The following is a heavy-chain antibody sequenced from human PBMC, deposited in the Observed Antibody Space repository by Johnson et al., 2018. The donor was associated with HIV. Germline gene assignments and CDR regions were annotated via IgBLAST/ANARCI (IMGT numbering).Heavy chain of an antibody. CDR1: GFTFSSYA. V-gene: IGHV3-30*14. J-gene: IGHJ3*02. CDR2: ISYDGSNK. D-gene: IGHD3-9*01. CDR3: ARDGRFYDILTDYYSNAFDI. Sequence: QMLLVESGGGLVKPGGSLRLSCASSGFTFSSYAMHWVRQAPGKGLEWVAVISYDGSNKYYADSVKGRFTISRDNSKNTLYLQMNSLRAEDTAVYYCARDGRFYDILTDYYSNAFDIWGQGIMVTVSS.